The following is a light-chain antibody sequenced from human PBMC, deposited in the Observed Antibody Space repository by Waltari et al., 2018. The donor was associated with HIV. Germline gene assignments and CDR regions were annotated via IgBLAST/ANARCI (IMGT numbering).Light chain of an antibody. CDR2: DNN. J-gene: IGLJ2*01. CDR3: GTWDTSLSAGV. Sequence: QSVLTQPPAVSAAPGQTATTPSPGNPRKIPNNYSPGYQQLPGTAPKLLIYDNNRRSSGIPYRFSGSKSGTSATLAIAGLQTGDEADYYCGTWDTSLSAGVFGGGTKVTVL. CDR1: PRKIPNNY. V-gene: IGLV1-51*01.